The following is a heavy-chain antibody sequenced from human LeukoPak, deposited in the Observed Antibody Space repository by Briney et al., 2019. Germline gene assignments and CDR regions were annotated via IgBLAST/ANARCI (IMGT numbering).Heavy chain of an antibody. J-gene: IGHJ4*02. CDR3: VREDTPATANY. D-gene: IGHD2-21*02. CDR1: GFTFSSYG. Sequence: GGSLRLSCAASGFTFSSYGMHWVRQAPGKGLEWVAVIWYDGSNKYYADSVKGRFTISRDNSKDTLFLQMHSLRPGDTAVYYCVREDTPATANYWGQGTLVTISS. V-gene: IGHV3-33*01. CDR2: IWYDGSNK.